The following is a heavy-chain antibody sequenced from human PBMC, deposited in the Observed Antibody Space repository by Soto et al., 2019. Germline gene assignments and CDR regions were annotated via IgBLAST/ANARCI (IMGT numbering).Heavy chain of an antibody. V-gene: IGHV1-69*06. CDR1: GGTFSSYA. D-gene: IGHD6-13*01. CDR2: IIPIFGTA. J-gene: IGHJ6*02. CDR3: ASLRYSSSWYPSDYYYGMDV. Sequence: SVKVSCKASGGTFSSYAISWVRQAPGQGREWMGGIIPIFGTANYAQKFQGRVTITADKSTSTAYMELSSLRSEDTAVYYCASLRYSSSWYPSDYYYGMDVWGQGTTVTVSS.